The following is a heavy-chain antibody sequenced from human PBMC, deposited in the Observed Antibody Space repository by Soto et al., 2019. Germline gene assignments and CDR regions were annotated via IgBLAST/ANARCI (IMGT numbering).Heavy chain of an antibody. CDR1: GFTFTRYS. CDR3: ARESEDLTSNFDY. V-gene: IGHV3-21*01. CDR2: ISSTTNYI. Sequence: GGSLRLSCAASGFTFTRYSMNWVRQAPGKGLEWVSSISSTTNYIYYADSMKGRFTVSRDNAKNSVYLEMNSLSAEDTAVYYCARESEDLTSNFDYWGQGTLVSVSS. J-gene: IGHJ4*02.